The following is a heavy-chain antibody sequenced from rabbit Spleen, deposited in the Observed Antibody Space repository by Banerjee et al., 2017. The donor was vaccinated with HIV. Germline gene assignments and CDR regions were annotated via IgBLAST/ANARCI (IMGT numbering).Heavy chain of an antibody. CDR2: IAGSSSGFT. CDR3: ARSRYYDYDFSGYTFAIPNNL. J-gene: IGHJ4*01. V-gene: IGHV1S40*01. D-gene: IGHD1-1*01. CDR1: GFSFSSSDY. Sequence: QSLEESGGDLVKPGASLTLTCTASGFSFSSSDYMCWVRQAPGKGLEWISCIAGSSSGFTYSATWAKGRFTCSKTSSTTVTLQMTSLTAADTATYFCARSRYYDYDFSGYTFAIPNNLWGPGTLVTVS.